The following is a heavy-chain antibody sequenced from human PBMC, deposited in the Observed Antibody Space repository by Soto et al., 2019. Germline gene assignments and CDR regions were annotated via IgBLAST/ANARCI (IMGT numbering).Heavy chain of an antibody. CDR2: IYYNERT. J-gene: IGHJ6*02. V-gene: IGHV4-4*02. CDR3: GRTKDYFYGVDV. Sequence: QVQLQESGPGLVKPSGTLSLTCAVSGVSISSSQWWSWVRQPPGKGLEWIGEIYYNERTNYNPSLKSRLTMSLDKSKNQVSLNLSSVTDADTATYYCGRTKDYFYGVDVWGQGTTVTVSS. CDR1: GVSISSSQW.